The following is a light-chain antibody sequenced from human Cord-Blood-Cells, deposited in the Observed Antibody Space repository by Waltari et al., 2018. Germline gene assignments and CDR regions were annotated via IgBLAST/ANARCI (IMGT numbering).Light chain of an antibody. Sequence: QSALTQPASVSGSPGQSITISCTGTRSDAGSSNLVSWYQQHPGKAPKLMIYEGSKRPSGVSNRFSGSKSGNTASLTISGLQAEDEADYYCCSYAGSSTWVFGGGTKLTVL. V-gene: IGLV2-23*01. CDR3: CSYAGSSTWV. J-gene: IGLJ3*02. CDR2: EGS. CDR1: RSDAGSSNL.